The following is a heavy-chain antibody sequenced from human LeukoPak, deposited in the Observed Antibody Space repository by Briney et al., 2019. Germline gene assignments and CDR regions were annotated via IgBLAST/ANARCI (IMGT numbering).Heavy chain of an antibody. V-gene: IGHV4-31*03. D-gene: IGHD6-19*01. J-gene: IGHJ4*02. CDR1: GGSISSGGYY. CDR3: ARDRGWQRGYFDY. CDR2: IYYSGST. Sequence: SETLSLTYTVSGGSISSGGYYWSWIRQHPGKGLEWIGYIYYSGSTYYNPSLKSRVTISVDTSKNQFSLKLSSVTAADTAVYYCARDRGWQRGYFDYWGQGTLVTVSS.